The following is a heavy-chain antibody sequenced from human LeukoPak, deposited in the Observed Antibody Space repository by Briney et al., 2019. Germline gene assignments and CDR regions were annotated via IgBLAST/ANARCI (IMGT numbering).Heavy chain of an antibody. CDR1: GFSFSDHW. J-gene: IGHJ4*02. V-gene: IGHV3-7*01. CDR3: ARDLGWLQSDY. CDR2: IKKDGSEQ. D-gene: IGHD5-24*01. Sequence: QTGGSLRLSCVASGFSFSDHWMNWFRQAPGKGLEWVATIKKDGSEQYYVDSMKGRLTISRDNAKNSVYLQIHNLRAEDTAVYYCARDLGWLQSDYWGQGTLVTVSS.